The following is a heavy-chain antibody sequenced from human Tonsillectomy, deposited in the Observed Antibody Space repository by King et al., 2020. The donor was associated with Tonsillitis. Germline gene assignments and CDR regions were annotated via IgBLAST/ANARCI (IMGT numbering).Heavy chain of an antibody. CDR1: GFTSSSYW. Sequence: VQLVESGGGLVQPGGSLRLSCAASGFTSSSYWMSWVRQAPGKGLEWVANIKQDGSEKYYVDSVKGRFTISRDNAKNSLYLQMNSLRAEDTAVYYCARGGYSGSRLYYFDYWGQGTLVTVSS. J-gene: IGHJ4*02. D-gene: IGHD1-26*01. CDR3: ARGGYSGSRLYYFDY. V-gene: IGHV3-7*01. CDR2: IKQDGSEK.